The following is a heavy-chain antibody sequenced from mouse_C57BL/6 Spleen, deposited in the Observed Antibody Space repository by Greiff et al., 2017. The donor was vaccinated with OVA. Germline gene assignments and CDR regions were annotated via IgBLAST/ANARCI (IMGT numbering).Heavy chain of an antibody. CDR3: ARGATVVADYAMDY. CDR1: GYTFTSYW. J-gene: IGHJ4*01. Sequence: QVQLKQPGAELVKPGASVKLSCKASGYTFTSYWMHWVKQRPGRGLEWIGRIDPNSGGTKYNEKFKSKATLTVDKPSSTAYMQLSSLTSEDSAVYYCARGATVVADYAMDYWGQGTSVTVSS. CDR2: IDPNSGGT. V-gene: IGHV1-72*01. D-gene: IGHD1-1*01.